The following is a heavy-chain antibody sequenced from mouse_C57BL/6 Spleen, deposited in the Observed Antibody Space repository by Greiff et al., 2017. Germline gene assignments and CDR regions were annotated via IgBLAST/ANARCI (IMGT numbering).Heavy chain of an antibody. V-gene: IGHV1-5*01. D-gene: IGHD4-1*02. CDR2: IYPGNSDT. CDR1: GYTFTSYW. J-gene: IGHJ4*01. CDR3: TSNWFDAIDY. Sequence: VQLQQPGTVLVRPGASVKMSCKTSGYTFTSYWMHWVKQRPGQGLEWIGAIYPGNSDTSYNQKFKGKAKLTADTSASTAYMELSSLTYEDSAVYYCTSNWFDAIDYWGQGTSLTVSS.